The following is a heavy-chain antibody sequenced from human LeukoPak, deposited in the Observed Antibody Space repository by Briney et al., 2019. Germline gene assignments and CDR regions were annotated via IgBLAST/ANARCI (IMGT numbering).Heavy chain of an antibody. CDR1: GDSISSYY. CDR3: ARDRDTYGYPDY. D-gene: IGHD5-18*01. J-gene: IGHJ4*02. CDR2: IYASGSS. V-gene: IGHV4-4*07. Sequence: SETLSLTCTVSGDSISSYYWIWIRQPAGKGLEYIGRIYASGSSSYHPSLKSRVSMSVDTSQNQFSLRLSSVTAADTAVYYCARDRDTYGYPDYWGQGTLVTVSS.